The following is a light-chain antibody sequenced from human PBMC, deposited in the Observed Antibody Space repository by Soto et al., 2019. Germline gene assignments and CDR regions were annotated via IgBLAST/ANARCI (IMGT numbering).Light chain of an antibody. J-gene: IGKJ2*01. CDR2: WAS. CDR3: QQYYTTPYT. Sequence: DIVMTQSPDYLAVSLGERATINCKSSQSVLYSSNNKNYLAWYQQKPGQPPKLLFYWASTRKSGVPDRFSGSGSGTDFTLTISSLQAEDVAVYYCQQYYTTPYTFGQGTKLEFK. V-gene: IGKV4-1*01. CDR1: QSVLYSSNNKNY.